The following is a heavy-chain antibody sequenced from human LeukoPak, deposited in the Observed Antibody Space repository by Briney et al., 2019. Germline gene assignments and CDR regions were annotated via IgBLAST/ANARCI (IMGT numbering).Heavy chain of an antibody. D-gene: IGHD1-26*01. CDR1: GGTFSGYY. CDR2: SNDSGGT. J-gene: IGHJ6*03. Sequence: SETLSLTCAVYGGTFSGYYWSWLRQPPGKRLEWVGESNDSGGTNYNPSLKSRVTISADKSKNQVSLKLTSVTAADTAVYYCARLSVIVGAALEYYYYYMDVWGQGTTVTVSS. V-gene: IGHV4-34*01. CDR3: ARLSVIVGAALEYYYYYMDV.